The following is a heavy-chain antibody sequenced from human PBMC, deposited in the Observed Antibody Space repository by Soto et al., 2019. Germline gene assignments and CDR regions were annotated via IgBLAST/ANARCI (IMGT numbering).Heavy chain of an antibody. CDR3: AKDRTIAARNFDD. CDR1: GFTFSDHG. J-gene: IGHJ4*02. D-gene: IGHD6-6*01. CDR2: ISGSVGST. Sequence: VQLLESGGGLVQPGGSLRLSCAASGFTFSDHGMSWVRQAPGKGLEWVSAISGSVGSTYYADSVKGRFTISRDNSKNTLYLQMNSLRDNDTAVYYCAKDRTIAARNFDDWGQGALVTVSS. V-gene: IGHV3-23*01.